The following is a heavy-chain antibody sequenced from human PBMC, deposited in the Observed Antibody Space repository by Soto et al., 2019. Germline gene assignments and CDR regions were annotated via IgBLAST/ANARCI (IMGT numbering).Heavy chain of an antibody. CDR3: ARARRGEAAAGTAFDI. Sequence: ASVKVSCKASGYTFTGYYMHWVRQAPGQGLEWMGWIYPNSGGTNYAQKFQGWVTMTRDTSISTAYMELSRLRSDDTAVYYCARARRGEAAAGTAFDIWGQGTMVTVSS. V-gene: IGHV1-2*04. CDR2: IYPNSGGT. J-gene: IGHJ3*02. CDR1: GYTFTGYY. D-gene: IGHD6-13*01.